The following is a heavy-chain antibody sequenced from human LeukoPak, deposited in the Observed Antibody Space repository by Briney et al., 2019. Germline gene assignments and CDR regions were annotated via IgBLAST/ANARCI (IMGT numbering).Heavy chain of an antibody. CDR2: INHSGTT. Sequence: SSETLSLTCAVSGGSFSGYYWSWIRQPPGKGLEWIGEINHSGTTNYNPSLKSRVTISVDTSKNQFSLKLTSVTAADTAVYYCARDTSLGGFYYIDVWGKGTTVTVSS. V-gene: IGHV4-34*01. J-gene: IGHJ6*03. CDR3: ARDTSLGGFYYIDV. D-gene: IGHD3-16*01. CDR1: GGSFSGYY.